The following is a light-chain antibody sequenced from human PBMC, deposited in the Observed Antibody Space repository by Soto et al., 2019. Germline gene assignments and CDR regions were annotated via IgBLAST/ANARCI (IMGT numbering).Light chain of an antibody. CDR2: DAS. CDR1: QSVSSY. Sequence: EIVLTQSPATLSLSPGERATLSCRASQSVSSYLAWYQQKPGQAPRLLLYDASDRANGIPARFSGSGSGTDCSVTISSLEPEDFAVYYCQQRSNWPPVTFGGGTKVESK. J-gene: IGKJ4*01. CDR3: QQRSNWPPVT. V-gene: IGKV3-11*01.